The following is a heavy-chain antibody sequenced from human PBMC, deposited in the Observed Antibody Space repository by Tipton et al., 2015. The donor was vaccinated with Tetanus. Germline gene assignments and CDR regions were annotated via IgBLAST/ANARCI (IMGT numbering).Heavy chain of an antibody. J-gene: IGHJ5*02. CDR2: IYYNGNT. Sequence: TLSLTCSVSGGSINSGTYYWAWIRQPPGKGLEWIGNIYYNGNTYYNSPLKSRLTISLDTSKNQLSLKMTSVTAAATAIYYCARQADNWFDPWGQGTLVAVSP. CDR1: GGSINSGTYY. CDR3: ARQADNWFDP. V-gene: IGHV4-39*01.